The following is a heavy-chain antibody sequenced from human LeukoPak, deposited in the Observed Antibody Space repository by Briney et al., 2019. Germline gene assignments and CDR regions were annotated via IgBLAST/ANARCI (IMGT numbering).Heavy chain of an antibody. CDR2: ISWNSGSI. CDR3: AKGAIAVAGTFYFDY. D-gene: IGHD6-19*01. J-gene: IGHJ4*02. Sequence: PGGSLRLSCAASGFTFDDYAMHWVRHAPGKGLEWVSGISWNSGSIGYADSVKGRFTISRDNAKNSLYLQMNSLRAEDTALYYCAKGAIAVAGTFYFDYWGQGTLVTVSS. V-gene: IGHV3-9*01. CDR1: GFTFDDYA.